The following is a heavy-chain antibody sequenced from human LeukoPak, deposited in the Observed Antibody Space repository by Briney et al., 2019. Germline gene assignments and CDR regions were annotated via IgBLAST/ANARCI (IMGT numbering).Heavy chain of an antibody. CDR1: GFTFSSYG. CDR2: IRYDGSNK. CDR3: ARSTSGLYSGYAY. Sequence: QPGGSLRLSCAASGFTFSSYGMHWVRQAPGKGLEWVAFIRYDGSNKYYADSVKGRFTISRDNSKNTLYLQMNSLRAEDTAVYYCARSTSGLYSGYAYWGQGTLVTVSS. D-gene: IGHD5-12*01. V-gene: IGHV3-30*02. J-gene: IGHJ4*02.